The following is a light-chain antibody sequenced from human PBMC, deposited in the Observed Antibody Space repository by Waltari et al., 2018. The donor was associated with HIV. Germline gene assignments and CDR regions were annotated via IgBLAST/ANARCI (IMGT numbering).Light chain of an antibody. CDR2: SSK. J-gene: IGLJ1*01. V-gene: IGLV1-47*01. CDR1: SSNIGSSY. CDR3: AAWDDSLSGYV. Sequence: QSVLTQPPSASGTPGQRVTISCSGSSSNIGSSYVYWYQQVPGTAPKLLIYSSKHRPSGCPDRFSGSKSGTSASLAISGLRSEDEADYYCAAWDDSLSGYVFGTGTKVTVL.